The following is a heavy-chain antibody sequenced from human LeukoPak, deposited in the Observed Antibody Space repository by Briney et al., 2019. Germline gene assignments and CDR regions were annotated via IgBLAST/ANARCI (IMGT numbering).Heavy chain of an antibody. J-gene: IGHJ6*02. CDR2: INHSGST. Sequence: PSETLSLTCAVYGGSFSGYYWSWIRQPPGKGLEWIGEINHSGSTNYYPSLKSRVTISVDTSKNQFSLKLSSVTAADTAVYYCAGSVSWIQLWPHRMDVWGQGTTVTVSS. D-gene: IGHD5-18*01. V-gene: IGHV4-34*01. CDR3: AGSVSWIQLWPHRMDV. CDR1: GGSFSGYY.